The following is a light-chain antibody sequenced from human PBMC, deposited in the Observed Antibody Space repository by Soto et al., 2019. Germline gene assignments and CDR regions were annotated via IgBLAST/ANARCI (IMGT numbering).Light chain of an antibody. CDR3: EQYGSSAMYT. CDR1: QSVRSSY. CDR2: GAS. J-gene: IGKJ2*01. V-gene: IGKV3-20*01. Sequence: EIVLTQSPGTLSLSPGARATLSCRASQSVRSSYLAWYQQKPGQAPRLLIYGASSRATGIPDRFSGSGSGRYFTLTISRLEPEDLAVDYCEQYGSSAMYTFGQGTKLEIK.